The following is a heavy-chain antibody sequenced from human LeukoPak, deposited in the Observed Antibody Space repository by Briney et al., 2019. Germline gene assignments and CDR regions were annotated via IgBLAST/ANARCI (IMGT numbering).Heavy chain of an antibody. CDR1: GFTFSSYS. CDR3: AKEYDFWSGYLRYFDY. Sequence: GGSLRLSCAASGFTFSSYSMNWVRQAPGKGLEWVSSISSSSSYIYYADSVKGRFTISRDNSKNTLYLQMNSLRAEDTAVYYCAKEYDFWSGYLRYFDYWGQGTLVTVSS. V-gene: IGHV3-21*04. J-gene: IGHJ4*02. CDR2: ISSSSSYI. D-gene: IGHD3-3*01.